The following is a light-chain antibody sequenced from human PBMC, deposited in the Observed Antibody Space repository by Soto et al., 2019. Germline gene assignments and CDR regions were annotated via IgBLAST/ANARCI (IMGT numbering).Light chain of an antibody. J-gene: IGLJ1*01. V-gene: IGLV2-14*01. CDR2: DVS. CDR1: SSDIGGYNY. Sequence: LTQSASVSGSPGQSIIISCTGTSSDIGGYNYVYWYQQHPGKAPKLMIYDVSNRPSGVSNRFSGSKSGNTASLTISGLQVEDEADYYCSSYTSSSTYVFGTGTKVTVL. CDR3: SSYTSSSTYV.